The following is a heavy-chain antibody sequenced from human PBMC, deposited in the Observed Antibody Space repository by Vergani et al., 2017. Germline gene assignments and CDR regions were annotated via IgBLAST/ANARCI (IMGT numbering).Heavy chain of an antibody. V-gene: IGHV1-69*06. J-gene: IGHJ6*02. CDR1: GGTFSSYA. D-gene: IGHD2-21*02. Sequence: QVQLVQSGAEVKKPGSSVKVSCKASGGTFSSYAISWVRQAPGQGLEWMGGIIPIFGTANYAQKFQGRVTITADKSTSTAYMELSSLRSEDTAVYYCAREGNIVVVTARGYGMDVWGQGTTVTVSS. CDR3: AREGNIVVVTARGYGMDV. CDR2: IIPIFGTA.